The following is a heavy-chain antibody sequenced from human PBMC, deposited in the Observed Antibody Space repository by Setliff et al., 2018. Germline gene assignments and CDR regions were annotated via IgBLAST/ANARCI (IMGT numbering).Heavy chain of an antibody. V-gene: IGHV4-39*02. D-gene: IGHD4-4*01. CDR3: AGRDYSGGDS. Sequence: KPSETLSLTCIVAGDSISNTGYYWGWIRQPPGKGLEWIGRIYNSGTTNYDPSLKSRVTISADTSNNSFSLNLFSVTAADTAVYYCAGRDYSGGDSWGHGTLVTVSS. CDR2: IYNSGTT. CDR1: GDSISNTGYY. J-gene: IGHJ5*01.